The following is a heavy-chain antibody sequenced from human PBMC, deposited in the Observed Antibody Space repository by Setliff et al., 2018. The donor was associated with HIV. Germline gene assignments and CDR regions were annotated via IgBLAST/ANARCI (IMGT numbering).Heavy chain of an antibody. J-gene: IGHJ5*02. CDR2: INHSGST. V-gene: IGHV4-34*01. D-gene: IGHD3-3*01. CDR3: AREYDFWSGYSRYSTRNNWLDP. Sequence: SETLSLTYAVYGGSFSSYYWSWIRQPPGKGLEWIGEINHSGSTNYNPSLKSRVTISVDTSKNQFSLKLRSVTAADRAVYYCAREYDFWSGYSRYSTRNNWLDPWGQGTLVTVSS. CDR1: GGSFSSYY.